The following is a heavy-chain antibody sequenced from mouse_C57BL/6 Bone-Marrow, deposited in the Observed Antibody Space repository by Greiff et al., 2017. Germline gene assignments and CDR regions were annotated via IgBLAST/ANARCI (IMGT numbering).Heavy chain of an antibody. D-gene: IGHD1-1*02. CDR2: IHPNSGST. J-gene: IGHJ3*01. Sequence: QVQLQQPGAELVKPGASVKLSCKASGYTFTSYWMHWVKQRPGQGLEWIGMIHPNSGSTNYNEKFKSKATLTVDKSSSTAYMQLSSLTAEDSAVYYCARDPYGPLAYWGQGTLVTVSA. CDR1: GYTFTSYW. V-gene: IGHV1-64*01. CDR3: ARDPYGPLAY.